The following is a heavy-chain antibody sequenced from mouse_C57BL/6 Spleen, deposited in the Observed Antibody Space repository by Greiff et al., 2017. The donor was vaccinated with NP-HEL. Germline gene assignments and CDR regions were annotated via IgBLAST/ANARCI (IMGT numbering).Heavy chain of an antibody. CDR2: INPGSGGT. CDR1: GYAFTNYL. D-gene: IGHD1-1*01. J-gene: IGHJ4*01. Sequence: VQLQQSGAELVRPGTSVKVSCKASGYAFTNYLIEWVKQRPGQGLEWIGVINPGSGGTNYKEKFKGKETLTADKSSSPAYMQLSSLTSEDSAVYFCARFRYYCSSYLLYSMDYWGQGTSVTVSS. V-gene: IGHV1-54*01. CDR3: ARFRYYCSSYLLYSMDY.